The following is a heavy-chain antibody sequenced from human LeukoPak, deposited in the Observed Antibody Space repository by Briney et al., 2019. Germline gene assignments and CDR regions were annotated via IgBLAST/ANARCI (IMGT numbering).Heavy chain of an antibody. CDR3: ARDDSRSSWYLNYYYYGMDV. V-gene: IGHV1-18*01. J-gene: IGHJ6*02. D-gene: IGHD6-13*01. Sequence: ASVKVSCKASGYTFTSYGISWVRQAPGQGLEWMGWISAYNGNTNYAQKLQGRVTMTTDTSTSTAYMELRSLRSDDTAVYYCARDDSRSSWYLNYYYYGMDVWGQGTTVTVSS. CDR1: GYTFTSYG. CDR2: ISAYNGNT.